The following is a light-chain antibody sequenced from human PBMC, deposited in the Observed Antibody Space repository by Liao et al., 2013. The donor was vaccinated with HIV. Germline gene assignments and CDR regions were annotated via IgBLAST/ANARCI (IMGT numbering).Light chain of an antibody. J-gene: IGLJ2*01. V-gene: IGLV3-21*01. CDR2: QDN. Sequence: SYELTQPPSVSVAPGKTARLTCGGNNIGSKTVHWYQKKPGQSPVLVIYQDNKRPFGIPERFSGSSSGTRVTLIISGVQAEDEADYYCQSADSSGTYVLFGGGDQVDRP. CDR1: NIGSKT. CDR3: QSADSSGTYVL.